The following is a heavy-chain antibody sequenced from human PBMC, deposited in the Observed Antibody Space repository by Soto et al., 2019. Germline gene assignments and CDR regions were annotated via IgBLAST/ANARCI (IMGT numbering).Heavy chain of an antibody. J-gene: IGHJ4*02. CDR3: ARDVMTTVTTGSRFDF. CDR2: IYYSGST. D-gene: IGHD4-17*01. CDR1: GGSISSGGYY. Sequence: QVQLQESGPGLVKPSQTLSLTCTVSGGSISSGGYYWSWIRQHPGKGLEWIGYIYYSGSTYYNPSLKSRVTISVDTSKNQFSLKLSSVTAADTAVYYCARDVMTTVTTGSRFDFWGQGTLVTVSS. V-gene: IGHV4-31*03.